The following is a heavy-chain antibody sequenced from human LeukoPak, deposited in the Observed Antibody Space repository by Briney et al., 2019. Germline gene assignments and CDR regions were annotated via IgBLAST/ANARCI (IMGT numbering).Heavy chain of an antibody. CDR2: IYHSGST. Sequence: SQTLSLTCAVSGGSISSGGYSWSWIRQPPGKGLEWIGYIYHSGSTYYNPSLKSRVTISVDTSKNQFSLKLSSVTAADTAVYYCARGYCSGGSCYSRRGFKLDPWGQGTLVTVSS. CDR3: ARGYCSGGSCYSRRGFKLDP. CDR1: GGSISSGGYS. D-gene: IGHD2-15*01. V-gene: IGHV4-30-2*01. J-gene: IGHJ5*02.